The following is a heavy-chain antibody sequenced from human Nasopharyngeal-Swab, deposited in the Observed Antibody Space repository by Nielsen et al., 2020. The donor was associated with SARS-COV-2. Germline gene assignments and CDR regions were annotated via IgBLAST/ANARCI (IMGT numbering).Heavy chain of an antibody. D-gene: IGHD3-3*01. Sequence: SETLSLTCTVSGGPISSGGYYWSWIRQHPGKGLEWIGYIYYSGSTYYNPSLKSRVTISVDTSQNQFSLKLSSVTAADTAVYYCARGIRTGVTIFGVAPNWFDPWGQGTLVTVSS. CDR1: GGPISSGGYY. J-gene: IGHJ5*02. V-gene: IGHV4-31*03. CDR2: IYYSGST. CDR3: ARGIRTGVTIFGVAPNWFDP.